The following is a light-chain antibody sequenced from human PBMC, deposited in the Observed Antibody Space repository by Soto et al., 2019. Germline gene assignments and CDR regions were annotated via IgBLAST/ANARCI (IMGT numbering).Light chain of an antibody. CDR1: QGIRNY. Sequence: DIQMTQSPSSLSASVGDRVTITCRATQGIRNYLAWYQQKPGKAPKLLVYAASTLQSGVPSRFRGSGSGTDFTLTISSLQPEDVATYYCQKCNSAPLFGPGTKVEIK. V-gene: IGKV1-27*01. CDR3: QKCNSAPL. J-gene: IGKJ3*01. CDR2: AAS.